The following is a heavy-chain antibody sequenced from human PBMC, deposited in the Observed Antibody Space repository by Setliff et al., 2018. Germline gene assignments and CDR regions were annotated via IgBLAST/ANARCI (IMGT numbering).Heavy chain of an antibody. CDR1: GFTFSSYA. Sequence: GGSLRLSCAASGFTFSSYALHWVRQAPGKGLEWVTLISYEGIDKYYADSVKGRFTVSRDNSKNTLYLQMNSLRAEDTAFYYCAKVKKPLIRGSGFDYWGRGTLVTVSS. CDR2: ISYEGIDK. CDR3: AKVKKPLIRGSGFDY. J-gene: IGHJ4*02. D-gene: IGHD3-10*01. V-gene: IGHV3-30*04.